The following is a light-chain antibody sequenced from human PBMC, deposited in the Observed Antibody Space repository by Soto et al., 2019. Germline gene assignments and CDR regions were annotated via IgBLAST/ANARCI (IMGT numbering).Light chain of an antibody. CDR3: QQRSNWPPIT. CDR2: GAS. CDR1: QSVSRSD. Sequence: EIVLTQSPGTLSLSPGERATLSCRASQSVSRSDLAWYQQKPGQAPRLLIYGASSRATDIPDRFSGSGSGTDFTLTISRLEPEDAAVYYCQQRSNWPPITFGQGTRLEIK. J-gene: IGKJ5*01. V-gene: IGKV3D-20*02.